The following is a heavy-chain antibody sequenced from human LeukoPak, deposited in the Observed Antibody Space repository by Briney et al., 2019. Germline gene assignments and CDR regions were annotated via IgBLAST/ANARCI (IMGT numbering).Heavy chain of an antibody. J-gene: IGHJ4*02. V-gene: IGHV3-21*04. Sequence: GGSLRLSCAVSGFTFSNYSMNWVRQAPGKGLEWVSSISSGSTYMYYADSVEGRFTISRDNAKNSLYLQMNSLRAEDTAVYYCANFIVYATTYFDYWGQGTLVTVSS. CDR3: ANFIVYATTYFDY. D-gene: IGHD5/OR15-5a*01. CDR1: GFTFSNYS. CDR2: ISSGSTYM.